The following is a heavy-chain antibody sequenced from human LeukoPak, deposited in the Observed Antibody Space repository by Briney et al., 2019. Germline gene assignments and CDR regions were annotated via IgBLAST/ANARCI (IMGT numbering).Heavy chain of an antibody. J-gene: IGHJ4*02. D-gene: IGHD2-15*01. CDR2: INAGCVGT. V-gene: IGHV3-23*01. CDR3: AKDREYCSGITCTLGDY. Sequence: PGGSLRLSCAASGFTFSTYAMSWVRQAPGKGLQWVAAINAGCVGTYNPNSARGRFTISRDNSKNTLYLQMDSLRAEDTAVYYCAKDREYCSGITCTLGDYWGQGTLVTVSS. CDR1: GFTFSTYA.